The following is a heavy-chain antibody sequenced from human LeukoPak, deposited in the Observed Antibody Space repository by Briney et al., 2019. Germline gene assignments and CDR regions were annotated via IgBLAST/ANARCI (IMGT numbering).Heavy chain of an antibody. CDR3: ASSSGWWY. V-gene: IGHV3-23*01. D-gene: IGHD6-19*01. J-gene: IGHJ4*02. CDR2: ISGSGGRT. CDR1: GFMFSSYG. Sequence: PGGSLRLSCAASGFMFSSYGTSWVRQAPGKGLEWVSGISGSGGRTYYAGSVKGRFTISRDNSKNTLYLQMNSLRAEDTAVYYCASSSGWWYWGQGTLVTVSS.